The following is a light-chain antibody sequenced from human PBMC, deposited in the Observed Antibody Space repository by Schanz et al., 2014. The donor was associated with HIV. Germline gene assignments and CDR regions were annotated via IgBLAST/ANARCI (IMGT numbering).Light chain of an antibody. J-gene: IGKJ3*01. CDR1: QSISEW. CDR3: QQLNSFPFP. CDR2: QAS. Sequence: DIQMTQSPSTLSASVGDRITITCRASQSISEWLAWYQQKPGKAPNLLIYQASVLKTGVPSRFSGSRSGTEFTLTISSLQPDDFATYYCQQLNSFPFPFGPGTKVDLK. V-gene: IGKV1-5*03.